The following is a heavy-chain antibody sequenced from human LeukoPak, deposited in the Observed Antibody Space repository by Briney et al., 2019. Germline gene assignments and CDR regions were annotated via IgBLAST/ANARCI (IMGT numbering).Heavy chain of an antibody. CDR2: IIPIFGTA. CDR3: ARAGYCSNTSCYSGYYYGMDV. J-gene: IGHJ6*04. V-gene: IGHV1-69*13. D-gene: IGHD2-2*01. CDR1: GGTFSSYA. Sequence: GASVKVSCKASGGTFSSYAISWVRQAPGQGLEWMGGIIPIFGTANYAQKFQGRVTITADESTSTAYMELSSLRSEDTAVYYCARAGYCSNTSCYSGYYYGMDVWGKGTTVTVSS.